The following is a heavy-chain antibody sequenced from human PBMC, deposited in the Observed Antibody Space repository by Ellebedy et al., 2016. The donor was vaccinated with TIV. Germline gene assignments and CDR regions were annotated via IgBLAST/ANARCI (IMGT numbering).Heavy chain of an antibody. CDR2: INAGNGNT. CDR3: AREQGSAAGPSD. Sequence: ASVKVSXKASGYTFTSYAMHWVRQAPGQRLEWMGWINAGNGNTKYSQKFQGRVTITRDTSASIAYMELSSLRFEDTALYYCAREQGSAAGPSDWGQGTLVTVSS. V-gene: IGHV1-3*01. D-gene: IGHD6-13*01. CDR1: GYTFTSYA. J-gene: IGHJ4*02.